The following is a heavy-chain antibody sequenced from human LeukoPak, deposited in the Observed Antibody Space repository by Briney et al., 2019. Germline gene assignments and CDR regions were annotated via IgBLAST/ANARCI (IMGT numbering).Heavy chain of an antibody. D-gene: IGHD3-22*01. CDR1: GGSISSYY. CDR3: ATKAYYYDSSGYYPKGVFDY. CDR2: IYYSGST. J-gene: IGHJ4*02. Sequence: SETLSLTCTVSGGSISSYYWSWIRQPPGKGLEWIGYIYYSGSTNYNPSLKSRVTISVDTSKNQFSLKLSSVTAADTAVYYCATKAYYYDSSGYYPKGVFDYWGQGTLVTVSS. V-gene: IGHV4-59*12.